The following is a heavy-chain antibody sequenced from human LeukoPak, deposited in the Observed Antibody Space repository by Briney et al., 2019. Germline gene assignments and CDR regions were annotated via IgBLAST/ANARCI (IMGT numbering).Heavy chain of an antibody. CDR1: GFTFDDYA. J-gene: IGHJ4*02. V-gene: IGHV3-9*01. Sequence: GGSLRLSCAASGFTFDDYAMHWVRQAPGKGLEWVSGISWISGSIGYADSVKGRFTISRDNAKNSLYLQMNSLRAEDTALYYCAKDSGGLYCSGGSCYYYDYWGQGTLVTVSS. CDR2: ISWISGSI. CDR3: AKDSGGLYCSGGSCYYYDY. D-gene: IGHD2-15*01.